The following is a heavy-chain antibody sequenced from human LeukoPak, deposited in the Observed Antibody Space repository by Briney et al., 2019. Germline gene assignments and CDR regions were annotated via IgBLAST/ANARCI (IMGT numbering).Heavy chain of an antibody. V-gene: IGHV3-30*18. Sequence: GRSLRLSCAASGFTFSSYGMHWVRQAPGKGLEWVAVISYDGSNKYYADSVKGRFTISRDNSKNTLYLQMNSLRAEDTAVYYCAKAPDSGYDSYFAYWGQGTLVTVSS. J-gene: IGHJ4*02. CDR1: GFTFSSYG. CDR3: AKAPDSGYDSYFAY. CDR2: ISYDGSNK. D-gene: IGHD5-12*01.